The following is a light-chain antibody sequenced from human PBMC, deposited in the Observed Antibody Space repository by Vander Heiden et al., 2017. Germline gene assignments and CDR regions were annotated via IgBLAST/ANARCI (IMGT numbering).Light chain of an antibody. V-gene: IGKV1-17*01. J-gene: IGKJ2*01. CDR1: QGIRSD. Sequence: SPSSLSASVGDRVTITCRASQGIRSDLDWYQQKPGKAPKRLIYAASSLQSGVPSRFSGSGSGTDFTLTISSLQPEDFATYYCQQYYSYPSTFGEGTKLEIK. CDR2: AAS. CDR3: QQYYSYPST.